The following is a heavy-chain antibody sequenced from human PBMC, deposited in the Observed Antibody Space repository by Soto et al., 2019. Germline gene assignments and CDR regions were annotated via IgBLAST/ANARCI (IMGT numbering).Heavy chain of an antibody. CDR1: GYTFSTSG. Sequence: ASVKVSCKASGYTFSTSGISWVRQAPGQGLEWVGWIRPDNGNTKSAQRLQGRVTLTTDTSASTAYMELRSLTPDDTAMYYCARDTESNRYNDWGQGTLVTVSS. V-gene: IGHV1-18*01. J-gene: IGHJ1*01. CDR2: IRPDNGNT. D-gene: IGHD1-20*01. CDR3: ARDTESNRYND.